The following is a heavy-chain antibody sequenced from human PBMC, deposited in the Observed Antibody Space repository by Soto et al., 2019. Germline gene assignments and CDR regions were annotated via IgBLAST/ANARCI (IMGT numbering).Heavy chain of an antibody. CDR3: ARHGSATAIVFDY. D-gene: IGHD2-15*01. J-gene: IGHJ4*02. CDR2: IYYSGST. V-gene: IGHV4-59*08. Sequence: SETLSLTCTVSGGSMSSFYWSWIRQPPGKGLEWIGYIYYSGSTNCNPSLKSRVAISVDTSKKQFSLRLNSVTAADTAVYYCARHGSATAIVFDYWGQGTLVTVSS. CDR1: GGSMSSFY.